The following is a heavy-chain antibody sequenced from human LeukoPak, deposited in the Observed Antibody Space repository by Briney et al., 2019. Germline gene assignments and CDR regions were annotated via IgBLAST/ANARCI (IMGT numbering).Heavy chain of an antibody. Sequence: PSQTLSLTCTVSGGSISSGDYYWSWIRQPPGKGLEWIGYIYYSGGTYYNPSLKSRVTISVDTSKNQFSLKLSSVTAADTAVYYCARAGFLEWLLPNWFDPWGQGTLVTVSS. CDR2: IYYSGGT. CDR1: GGSISSGDYY. J-gene: IGHJ5*02. V-gene: IGHV4-30-4*08. CDR3: ARAGFLEWLLPNWFDP. D-gene: IGHD3-3*01.